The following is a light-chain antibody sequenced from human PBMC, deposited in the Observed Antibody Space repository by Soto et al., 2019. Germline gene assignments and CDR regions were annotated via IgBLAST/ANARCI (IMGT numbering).Light chain of an antibody. J-gene: IGKJ5*01. V-gene: IGKV1-5*01. CDR1: QSISSW. Sequence: DIHITQSPSTLSASVGDRVTITCRASQSISSWLAWYQQKPGKAPKLLIYAASTLQSGVPSRFSGSGSGTDFTLTISCLQSEDFATYYCHQYYSYPPITFGQGTRLEIK. CDR2: AAS. CDR3: HQYYSYPPIT.